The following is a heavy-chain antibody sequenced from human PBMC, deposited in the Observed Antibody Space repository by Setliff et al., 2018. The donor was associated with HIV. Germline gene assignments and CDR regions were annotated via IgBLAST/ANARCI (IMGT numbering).Heavy chain of an antibody. D-gene: IGHD3-10*01. CDR2: IYPDDSAT. V-gene: IGHV5-51*01. CDR1: GYSFSDNW. J-gene: IGHJ6*03. Sequence: GESLKISCKGFGYSFSDNWIGWVRQMPGKGLEWMGIIYPDDSATRYSPSFQGQVTISADKSISTAYLQWSSLKASDTAMYYCARREGRFGEASMDVWGKGTTVTVSS. CDR3: ARREGRFGEASMDV.